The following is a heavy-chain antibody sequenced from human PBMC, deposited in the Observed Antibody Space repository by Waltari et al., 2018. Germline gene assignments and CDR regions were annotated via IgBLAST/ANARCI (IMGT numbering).Heavy chain of an antibody. CDR3: AKLGFTYYYDSSGYPPLTDY. Sequence: EVQLVESGGGLVQPGGSLRLSCAASGFTFSSYAMRWVRQAPGKGLEWGSAISGSGGSTYYADSVKGRFTISRDNSKNTLYLQMNSLRAEDTAVYYCAKLGFTYYYDSSGYPPLTDYWGQGTLVTVSS. J-gene: IGHJ4*02. CDR2: ISGSGGST. CDR1: GFTFSSYA. V-gene: IGHV3-23*04. D-gene: IGHD3-22*01.